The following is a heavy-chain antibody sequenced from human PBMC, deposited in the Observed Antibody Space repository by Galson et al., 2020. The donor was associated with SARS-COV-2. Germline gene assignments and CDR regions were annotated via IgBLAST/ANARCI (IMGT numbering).Heavy chain of an antibody. CDR2: INRSGGAT. Sequence: GGSLRLSCAASGFTFSSYAMSWVRQAPGRGLEWVSGINRSGGATYYAAFVKGRFTMSRDNGENNLNLQMNNLRVEDTAVYYCATGVGGTVATKYWGQGTLVTVSS. CDR3: ATGVGGTVATKY. J-gene: IGHJ4*02. CDR1: GFTFSSYA. D-gene: IGHD5-12*01. V-gene: IGHV3-23*01.